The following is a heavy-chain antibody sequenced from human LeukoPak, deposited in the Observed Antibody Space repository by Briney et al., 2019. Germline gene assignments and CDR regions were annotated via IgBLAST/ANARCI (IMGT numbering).Heavy chain of an antibody. CDR2: VYHSGDT. CDR3: ARRFSRGWTYHYGMDV. Sequence: SETLSLTCAVSGGSISTDSYYWGSIRRPPGKGLEWIASVYHSGDTYYSSSLKSRVTISVDTSKNQFSLKLTSVTAADTAVYYCARRFSRGWTYHYGMDVWGQGTTVTVSS. D-gene: IGHD6-19*01. CDR1: GGSISTDSYY. J-gene: IGHJ6*02. V-gene: IGHV4-39*01.